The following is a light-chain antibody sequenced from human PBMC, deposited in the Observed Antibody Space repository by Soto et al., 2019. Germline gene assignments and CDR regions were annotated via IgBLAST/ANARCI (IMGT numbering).Light chain of an antibody. J-gene: IGKJ2*01. V-gene: IGKV3-15*01. Sequence: EIVMTQSPATLSVSPGERAIVSCRASQSIRDNLAWYQQTPGRAPRLLIYGASIRAAGVPARFSGSGSGTEFTLTIGGLQSEDFAVYYCQQYDYWTPYTFGQGTKVEIK. CDR3: QQYDYWTPYT. CDR2: GAS. CDR1: QSIRDN.